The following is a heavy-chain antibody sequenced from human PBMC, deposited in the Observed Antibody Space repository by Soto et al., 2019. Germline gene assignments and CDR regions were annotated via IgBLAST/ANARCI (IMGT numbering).Heavy chain of an antibody. Sequence: GGSLRLSCAASGFTFSSYAMHWVRQAPGKGLEWVSAISGSGGSTYYADSVKGRFTISRDNSKNTLYLQTNSLRAEDTAVYYCAKDQRYYERWFDPWGQGTLVTVSS. CDR2: ISGSGGST. CDR3: AKDQRYYERWFDP. D-gene: IGHD3-22*01. CDR1: GFTFSSYA. V-gene: IGHV3-23*01. J-gene: IGHJ5*02.